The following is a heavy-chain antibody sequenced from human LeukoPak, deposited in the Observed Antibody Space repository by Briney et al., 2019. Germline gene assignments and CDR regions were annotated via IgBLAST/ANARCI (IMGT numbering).Heavy chain of an antibody. CDR3: ATDSGVAALDV. Sequence: ASVKVSCKXSGYILTELSMHWVRQAPGKGLEWMGGFDPEDGETIYAQKFQGRVTMTGDTSTDTAYMELSSLRSEDTAVYYCATDSGVAALDVWGKGTTVTVSS. CDR1: GYILTELS. J-gene: IGHJ6*04. D-gene: IGHD6-13*01. CDR2: FDPEDGET. V-gene: IGHV1-24*01.